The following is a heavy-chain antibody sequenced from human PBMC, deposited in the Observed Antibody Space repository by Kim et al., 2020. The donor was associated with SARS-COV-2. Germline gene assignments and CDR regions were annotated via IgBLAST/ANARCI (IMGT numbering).Heavy chain of an antibody. CDR2: N. Sequence: NNSNPTLKSRVTISVDTSKNQFSLKLSAVAAADTAVYYCARTDAYVDYWGQGTRVTVSS. V-gene: IGHV4-59*01. CDR3: ARTDAYVDY. J-gene: IGHJ4*02.